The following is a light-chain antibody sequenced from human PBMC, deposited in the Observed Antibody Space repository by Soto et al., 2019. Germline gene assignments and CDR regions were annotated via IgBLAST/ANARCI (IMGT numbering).Light chain of an antibody. CDR3: VLYMGSGIWV. V-gene: IGLV8-61*01. J-gene: IGLJ3*02. CDR1: SGSVSTSYY. Sequence: QTVVTQEPSFSVSPGRTVTLTCGLSSGSVSTSYYPSWYQQTPGQAPRTLIYSTNTRSSGVPDRFSGSILGNKAALTITGAQADDESEYYCVLYMGSGIWVFGGGTQLTVL. CDR2: STN.